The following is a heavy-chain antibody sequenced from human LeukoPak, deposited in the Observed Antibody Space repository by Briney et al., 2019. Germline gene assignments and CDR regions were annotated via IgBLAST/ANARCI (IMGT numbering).Heavy chain of an antibody. CDR1: GFTFSSYS. Sequence: GGSLRLSCAASGFTFSSYSMNWVRQAPGKGLEWVSSISSSSSYIYYADSVKGRFTISRDNAKNSLYLQMNSLRAEDTAVYYCAREFSIAVAGTGSNYWGQGTLVTVSS. CDR3: AREFSIAVAGTGSNY. CDR2: ISSSSSYI. V-gene: IGHV3-21*01. D-gene: IGHD6-19*01. J-gene: IGHJ4*02.